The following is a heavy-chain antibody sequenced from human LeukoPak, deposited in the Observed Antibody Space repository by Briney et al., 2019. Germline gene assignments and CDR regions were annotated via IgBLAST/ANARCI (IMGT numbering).Heavy chain of an antibody. D-gene: IGHD3-9*01. CDR1: GFTFSNYE. J-gene: IGHJ4*02. Sequence: GGSLRLSCAASGFTFSNYEMNWVRQAPGKGLEWVAVISYDGSNKYYVDSVKGRFTISKDNSKNTLYLQMNSLRAEDTAVYYCAKDRDILTGYLDYWGQGTLVTVSS. CDR3: AKDRDILTGYLDY. CDR2: ISYDGSNK. V-gene: IGHV3-30*18.